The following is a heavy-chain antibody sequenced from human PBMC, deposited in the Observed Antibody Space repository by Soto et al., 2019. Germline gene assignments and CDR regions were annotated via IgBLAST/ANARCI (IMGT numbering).Heavy chain of an antibody. D-gene: IGHD6-19*01. CDR2: IKQDGSVK. CDR3: VKPSGWYPDY. Sequence: EVQLVESGGGLVQPGGSLRLSCAASGFPLSTYFMTWVRQAPGKGLECVAKIKQDGSVKHYLDSVKGRFTISRDNSKNSLYLQMSSLRGEDTAVYYCVKPSGWYPDYWGQGTHVTVSS. V-gene: IGHV3-7*01. J-gene: IGHJ4*02. CDR1: GFPLSTYF.